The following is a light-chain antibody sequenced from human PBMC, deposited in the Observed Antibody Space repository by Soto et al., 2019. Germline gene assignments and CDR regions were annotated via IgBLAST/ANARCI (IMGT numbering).Light chain of an antibody. CDR2: DTS. V-gene: IGKV3-15*01. J-gene: IGKJ5*01. Sequence: EIVMTQSPATLSVSPGERATLSCRASQSVSIKLAWYQQKPGQAPRLLIYDTSTRATGIPARFSGSGSGTDFTLTISRLEPEDFAVYYCQQCGSSSTFGQGTRLEIK. CDR1: QSVSIK. CDR3: QQCGSSST.